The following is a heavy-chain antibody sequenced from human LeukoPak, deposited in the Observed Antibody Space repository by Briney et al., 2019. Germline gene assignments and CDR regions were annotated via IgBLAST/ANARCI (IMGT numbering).Heavy chain of an antibody. Sequence: ASVKVSCKASGGTFSSYAISWVRQAPGQGLEWMGGIIPIFGTANYAQKFQGRVTITTDESTSTAYMELSSLRSEDTAVYYCARSEEYYDSSGYDYWGQGTLVTVSS. V-gene: IGHV1-69*05. D-gene: IGHD3-22*01. CDR1: GGTFSSYA. CDR2: IIPIFGTA. CDR3: ARSEEYYDSSGYDY. J-gene: IGHJ4*02.